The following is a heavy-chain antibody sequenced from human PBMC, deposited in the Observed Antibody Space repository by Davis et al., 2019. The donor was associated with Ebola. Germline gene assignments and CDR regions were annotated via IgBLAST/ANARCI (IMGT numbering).Heavy chain of an antibody. D-gene: IGHD3-3*01. J-gene: IGHJ6*02. V-gene: IGHV3-7*03. Sequence: GESLKISCAASGFTFSSYWMSWVRQAPGKGLEWVANIKQDGSEKYYVDSVKGRFTISRDNAKNSLYLQMNSPRAEDTAVYYCARDTELRFLEWSNGMDVWGQGTTVTVSS. CDR3: ARDTELRFLEWSNGMDV. CDR1: GFTFSSYW. CDR2: IKQDGSEK.